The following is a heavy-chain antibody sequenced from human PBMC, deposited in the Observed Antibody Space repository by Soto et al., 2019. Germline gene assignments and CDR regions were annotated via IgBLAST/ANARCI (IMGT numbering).Heavy chain of an antibody. J-gene: IGHJ4*02. D-gene: IGHD2-21*01. CDR1: GGSISSGGYY. CDR2: IYYSGRT. CDR3: ARGVIH. Sequence: QVQLQESGPGLVKPSQTLSLTCTVSGGSISSGGYYGSWIRQHPGKGLEWIGYIYYSGRTDYNPSLKSRGTISVDTSKNQFPLKLSYVTAADTAVDYCARGVIHWGQGTLVTVSS. V-gene: IGHV4-31*03.